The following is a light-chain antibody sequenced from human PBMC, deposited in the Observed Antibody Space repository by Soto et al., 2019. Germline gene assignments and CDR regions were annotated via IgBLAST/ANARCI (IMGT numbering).Light chain of an antibody. CDR2: ATS. Sequence: DIQMTQSPSSLSASVGDRVNITCRASQTVSSYLNWYQQKPGTVPKLLIYATSNLQRGVPSRFSGRGFGTDFTLTISSLQPEDFATYYCQQSFTTPSFGQGTRLEI. CDR3: QQSFTTPS. V-gene: IGKV1-39*01. CDR1: QTVSSY. J-gene: IGKJ5*01.